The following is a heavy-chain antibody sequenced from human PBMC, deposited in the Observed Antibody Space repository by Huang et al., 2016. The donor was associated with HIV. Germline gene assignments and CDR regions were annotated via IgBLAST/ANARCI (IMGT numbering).Heavy chain of an antibody. CDR3: ARGRGDARGFLGLDF. Sequence: QVQLHQWGAGLLKPSETLSLTCSVYGGSFSGPNWTWIRQTPGKGLEWIGEINHSGRTNYSPALKRRGTISLDTSKNQFSLRRRSVTAADTAVYYCARGRGDARGFLGLDFWGQGTLVTVSS. CDR1: GGSFSGPN. D-gene: IGHD3-16*01. J-gene: IGHJ4*02. CDR2: INHSGRT. V-gene: IGHV4-34*01.